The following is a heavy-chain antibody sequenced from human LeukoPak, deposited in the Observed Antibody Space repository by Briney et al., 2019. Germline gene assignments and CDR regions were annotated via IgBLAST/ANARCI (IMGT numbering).Heavy chain of an antibody. D-gene: IGHD3-10*01. CDR3: ARGTSMVRGEA. CDR2: IIPNFGTE. V-gene: IGHV1-69*01. Sequence: SVKVSCKASGGTFSSYAISWVRQAPGQGLEWMGGIIPNFGTEYYAQTFQGRVTITADESTSTAYMELSSLRSEDTAVYYCARGTSMVRGEAWGPGTLVTVSS. J-gene: IGHJ5*02. CDR1: GGTFSSYA.